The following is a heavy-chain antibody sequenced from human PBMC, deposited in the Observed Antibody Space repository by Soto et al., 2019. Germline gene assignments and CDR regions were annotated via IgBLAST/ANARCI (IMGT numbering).Heavy chain of an antibody. CDR3: ARDLSNTVAGLFDY. Sequence: GGSLRLSCAASGFTFSSYEMNWVRQAPGKGLEWVSYMSSSGSTIYYADCVKGRFTISRDNAKNSLYLQMNSLRAEDTAVYYCARDLSNTVAGLFDYWGQVTLVTVSS. CDR2: MSSSGSTI. J-gene: IGHJ4*02. CDR1: GFTFSSYE. V-gene: IGHV3-48*03. D-gene: IGHD6-19*01.